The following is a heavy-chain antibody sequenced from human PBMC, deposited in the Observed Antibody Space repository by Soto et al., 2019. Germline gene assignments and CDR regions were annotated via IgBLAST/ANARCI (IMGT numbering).Heavy chain of an antibody. CDR2: IYYSGST. CDR3: ARGEIVAEAVGILYRYKYSMDV. Sequence: QVQLQESGPGLVKPSETLSLTCTVSGASINSHHWSWIRQPPGKGLEWIGYIYYSGSTNYNPSLKSRVTISIDTSKHQISLKMSSVTAADTAVYYCARGEIVAEAVGILYRYKYSMDVWGKGTTVTVSS. D-gene: IGHD2-15*01. CDR1: GASINSHH. J-gene: IGHJ6*03. V-gene: IGHV4-59*11.